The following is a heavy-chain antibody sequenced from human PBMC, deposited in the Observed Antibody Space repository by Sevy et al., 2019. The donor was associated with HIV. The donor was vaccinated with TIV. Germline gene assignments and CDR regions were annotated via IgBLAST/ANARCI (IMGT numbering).Heavy chain of an antibody. Sequence: GESLKISCAASGFTFSSYSMNWVRQAPGKGLEWVSSISSSSSYIYYADSVKGRFTISRDNAKNSLYLQMNSLRAEDTAVYYWARDRALYYDFWSGYSGGMDVWGQGTTVTVSS. CDR3: ARDRALYYDFWSGYSGGMDV. CDR2: ISSSSSYI. D-gene: IGHD3-3*01. CDR1: GFTFSSYS. J-gene: IGHJ6*02. V-gene: IGHV3-21*01.